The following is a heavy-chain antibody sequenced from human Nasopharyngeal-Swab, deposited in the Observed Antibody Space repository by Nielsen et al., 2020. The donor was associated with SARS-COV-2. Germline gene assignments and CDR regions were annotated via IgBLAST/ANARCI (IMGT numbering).Heavy chain of an antibody. D-gene: IGHD3-22*01. J-gene: IGHJ2*01. Sequence: GGSLRLSCAASGFTFSSYAMSWVRQATGKGLEWVSAISGSGGSTYYADSVKGRFTISRDNSKNTLYLQMNSLRAEDTAVYYCAKDYYDSSGYYQHWYFDLWGRGTLVTVPS. CDR1: GFTFSSYA. CDR3: AKDYYDSSGYYQHWYFDL. V-gene: IGHV3-23*01. CDR2: ISGSGGST.